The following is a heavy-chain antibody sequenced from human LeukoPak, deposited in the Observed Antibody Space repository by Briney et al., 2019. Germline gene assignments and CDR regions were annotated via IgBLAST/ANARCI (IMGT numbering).Heavy chain of an antibody. J-gene: IGHJ4*02. D-gene: IGHD3-10*01. CDR3: ARNEYYYGSGSYSPGFFDY. CDR1: GYTFTGYY. V-gene: IGHV1-2*02. CDR2: INPNSGGT. Sequence: APVKVSCKASGYTFTGYYMHWVRQAPGQGLEWMGWINPNSGGTNYAQKFQGRVTMTRDTSISTAYMELSRLRSDDTAVYYCARNEYYYGSGSYSPGFFDYWGQGTLVTVSS.